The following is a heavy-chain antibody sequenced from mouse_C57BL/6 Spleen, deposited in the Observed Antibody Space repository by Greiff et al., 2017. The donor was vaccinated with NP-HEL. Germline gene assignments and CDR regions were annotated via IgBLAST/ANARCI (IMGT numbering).Heavy chain of an antibody. D-gene: IGHD2-12*01. Sequence: EVKVVESGGDLVKPGGSLKLSCAASGFTFSSYGMSWVRQTPDKRLEWVATISSGGSYTYYPDSVKGRFTISRDNAKNTLYLQMSSLKSEDTAMYYCARDDGSFDYWGQGTTLTVSS. J-gene: IGHJ2*01. CDR2: ISSGGSYT. CDR3: ARDDGSFDY. CDR1: GFTFSSYG. V-gene: IGHV5-6*01.